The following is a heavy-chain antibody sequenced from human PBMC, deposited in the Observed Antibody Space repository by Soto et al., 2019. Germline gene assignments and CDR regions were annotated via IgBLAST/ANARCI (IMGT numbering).Heavy chain of an antibody. Sequence: QVHLVQSGAEEKKPGASVKVSCKASGYIFINYAIHWVRQAPGQRLEWMGWINAGKGDTIYSQKFQDRITINRDTYASTAYMELGRLRPEDMAVYYCARSPMNRWVIGAFDPWGQGTLVTVSS. D-gene: IGHD3-10*01. CDR2: INAGKGDT. CDR1: GYIFINYA. V-gene: IGHV1-3*05. CDR3: ARSPMNRWVIGAFDP. J-gene: IGHJ5*02.